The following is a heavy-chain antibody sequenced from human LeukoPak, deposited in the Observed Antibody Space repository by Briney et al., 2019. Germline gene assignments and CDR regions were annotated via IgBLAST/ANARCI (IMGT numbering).Heavy chain of an antibody. D-gene: IGHD2-15*01. CDR3: ATDANCSGGSCYYGMDV. CDR2: FDPEDGET. V-gene: IGHV1-24*01. CDR1: GYTLTELS. J-gene: IGHJ6*02. Sequence: ASVKVSCKVSGYTLTELSMHWVRQAPGKGLEWMGGFDPEDGETIYAQKFQGRVTMTEDTSTDTAYMELSSLRSEDTAVYYCATDANCSGGSCYYGMDVWAKGPRSPSP.